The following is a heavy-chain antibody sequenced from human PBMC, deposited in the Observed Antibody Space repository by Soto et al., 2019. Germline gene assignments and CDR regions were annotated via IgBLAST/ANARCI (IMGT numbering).Heavy chain of an antibody. D-gene: IGHD2-15*01. CDR3: ARVDTPTVRVGMDV. V-gene: IGHV3-23*01. CDR1: GFNFTRHA. Sequence: EVQLLESGGGLVQPGGSLRLSCAASGFNFTRHAMTWVRHAPGKGLECVSTISANIISTYYADSVKGRFTISSDNSQNTLYLHISSLGVADTAVYLCARVDTPTVRVGMDVWGQGTPVTVSS. J-gene: IGHJ6*02. CDR2: ISANIIST.